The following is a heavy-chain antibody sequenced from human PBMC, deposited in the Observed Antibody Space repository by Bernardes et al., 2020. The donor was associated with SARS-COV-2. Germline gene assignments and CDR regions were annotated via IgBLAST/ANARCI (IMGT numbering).Heavy chain of an antibody. CDR1: GFSFSRHA. V-gene: IGHV3-23*01. Sequence: GGSLRLSCVGSGFSFSRHAMGWARQAPGRGLEWVSGVNGDGGIIFYADSVKGRFTISKDSSKNIVYLQMNSLTAEDTAMYYCARDFVVGDDLWYCDVWGRGSPVIVSP. D-gene: IGHD2-21*02. CDR2: VNGDGGII. CDR3: ARDFVVGDDLWYCDV. J-gene: IGHJ2*01.